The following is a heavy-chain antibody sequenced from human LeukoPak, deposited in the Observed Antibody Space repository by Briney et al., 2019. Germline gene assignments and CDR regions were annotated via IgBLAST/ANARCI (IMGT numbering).Heavy chain of an antibody. Sequence: ASVKVSCKASGYTFTGYYMYWVRQAPGQGLEWMGRISPNNGDTNYAQKFQGRVTMTRDTSINIAYMEQSRLRSDDTAMYYCVRDLSGITTTSRGDDYWGQGTLVTVSS. J-gene: IGHJ4*02. CDR2: ISPNNGDT. D-gene: IGHD1-20*01. V-gene: IGHV1-2*06. CDR1: GYTFTGYY. CDR3: VRDLSGITTTSRGDDY.